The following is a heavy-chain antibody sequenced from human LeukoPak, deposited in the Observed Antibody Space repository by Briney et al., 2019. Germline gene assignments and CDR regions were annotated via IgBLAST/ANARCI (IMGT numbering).Heavy chain of an antibody. V-gene: IGHV4-34*01. CDR2: INHSGST. CDR3: ARQRGYNPYYYSSGSYGGNPFDY. CDR1: GGSFSGYY. J-gene: IGHJ4*02. Sequence: PSETLSLTCAVYGGSFSGYYWSWIRQPPGKGLEWIGEINHSGSTNYNPSLKSRVTISVDTSKNQFSLKLSSVTAADTAVYYCARQRGYNPYYYSSGSYGGNPFDYWGQGTLVTVSS. D-gene: IGHD3-10*01.